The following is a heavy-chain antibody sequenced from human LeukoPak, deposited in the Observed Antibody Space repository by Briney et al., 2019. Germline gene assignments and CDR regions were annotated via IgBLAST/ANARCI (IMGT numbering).Heavy chain of an antibody. CDR1: GGSFSGYY. CDR3: AREGRRWLVGS. D-gene: IGHD6-19*01. J-gene: IGHJ1*01. V-gene: IGHV4-34*01. Sequence: SETLSLTCAVYGGSFSGYYWSWIRQPPGKGLGWIGEINHSGSTNYNPSLKSRVTISVDTSKNQFSLKLSSVTAADTAVYYCAREGRRWLVGSWGQGTLVTVSS. CDR2: INHSGST.